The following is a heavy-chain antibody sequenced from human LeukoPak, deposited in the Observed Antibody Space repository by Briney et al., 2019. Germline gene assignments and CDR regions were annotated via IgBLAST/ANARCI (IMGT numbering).Heavy chain of an antibody. V-gene: IGHV1-46*01. CDR3: ARLTGGARDY. CDR2: INPSGGST. CDR1: GYTFTSYY. J-gene: IGHJ4*02. Sequence: ASVKVSCKASGYTFTSYYMHWVRQAPGQGLEWMGIINPSGGSTSYAQKFQGRVTMTRDMSTSTVHMELSSLRSEDTAVYYCARLTGGARDYWGQGTLVTVSS. D-gene: IGHD4/OR15-4a*01.